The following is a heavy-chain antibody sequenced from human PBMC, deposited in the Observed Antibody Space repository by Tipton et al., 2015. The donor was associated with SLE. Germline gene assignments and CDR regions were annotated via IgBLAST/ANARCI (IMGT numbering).Heavy chain of an antibody. Sequence: TLSLTCTVSGGSISSYYWSWIRQPPGKGLEWIGYIYYSGSTNYNPSLKSRVTISVDTSKNPFSLKLSSVTAADTAVYYCARVRYSSSLDAFDIWGQGTMVTVSS. D-gene: IGHD6-13*01. CDR2: IYYSGST. CDR1: GGSISSYY. CDR3: ARVRYSSSLDAFDI. J-gene: IGHJ3*02. V-gene: IGHV4-59*01.